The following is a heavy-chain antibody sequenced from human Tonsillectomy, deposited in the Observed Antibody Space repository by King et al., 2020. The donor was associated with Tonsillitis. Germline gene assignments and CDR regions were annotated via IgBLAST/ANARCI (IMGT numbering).Heavy chain of an antibody. V-gene: IGHV3-30*18. J-gene: IGHJ4*02. CDR3: AKDWTSGVRGDYDY. CDR2: ISYDGSNK. CDR1: GFTFSSYG. D-gene: IGHD3-10*01. Sequence: VQLVESGGGVVQPGRSLRLSCAASGFTFSSYGMHWVRQAPGKGLEGVAGISYDGSNKFYAESVKGRFTISRDNSKNTLYLQMNSLRAEDTAVYYCAKDWTSGVRGDYDYWGQGTLVTVSS.